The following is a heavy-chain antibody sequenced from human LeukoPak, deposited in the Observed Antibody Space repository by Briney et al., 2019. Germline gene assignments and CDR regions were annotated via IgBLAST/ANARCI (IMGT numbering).Heavy chain of an antibody. CDR3: AHRRGYYDSTGYYSGHFDY. D-gene: IGHD3-22*01. CDR1: GFSLSTSGVA. J-gene: IGHJ4*02. V-gene: IGHV2-5*01. CDR2: IYWNDDK. Sequence: SGPTLVKPTQTLTMTCTFSGFSLSTSGVAVAWIRQPPGKALEWLALIYWNDDKRYSPSLKSRLTITKDTSKNQVVLTMTNMDPVDTATYYCAHRRGYYDSTGYYSGHFDYWGQGTLVTVSS.